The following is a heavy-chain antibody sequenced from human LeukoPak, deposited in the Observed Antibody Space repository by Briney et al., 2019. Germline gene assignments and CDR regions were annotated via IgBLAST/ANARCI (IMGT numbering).Heavy chain of an antibody. Sequence: GGSLRLSCAASGFTFSIYAMSWVRQAPGKGLQWVSSITSRGESTWYVDSVKGRFTISRDNAQNTLYLQMNSLRAEDTAVYYCARGHVPGSDRHWDYWGQGILVTVSS. CDR1: GFTFSIYA. D-gene: IGHD3-10*01. CDR2: ITSRGEST. J-gene: IGHJ4*02. CDR3: ARGHVPGSDRHWDY. V-gene: IGHV3-21*01.